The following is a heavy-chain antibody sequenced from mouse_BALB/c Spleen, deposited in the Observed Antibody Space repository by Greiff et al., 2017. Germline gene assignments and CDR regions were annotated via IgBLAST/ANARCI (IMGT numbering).Heavy chain of an antibody. D-gene: IGHD2-4*01. Sequence: EVQLVESGGGLVQPGGSLRLSCASSGFTFSAFYMSWVRQPPGKALEWLGFIRNKANGYTTEYSASVKGRCTITRDNSHSILYLQMNTLSAEDSATEYCARGICYEYDVAMDYWGQGTTVTVAA. CDR3: ARGICYEYDVAMDY. V-gene: IGHV7-3*02. CDR2: IRNKANGYTT. CDR1: GFTFSAFY. J-gene: IGHJ4*01.